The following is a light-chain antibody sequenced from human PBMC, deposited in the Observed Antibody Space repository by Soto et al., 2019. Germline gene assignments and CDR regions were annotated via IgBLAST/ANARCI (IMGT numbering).Light chain of an antibody. J-gene: IGLJ2*01. V-gene: IGLV1-47*01. CDR1: SSNIGSNY. CDR2: RNN. CDR3: AAWDDSLRRV. Sequence: QSVLTQPPSASGTPGQRVTISCSGRSSNIGSNYVYWYQQLPGTAPKLLIYRNNQRPSGVPDRFSGSKSGTSASLAISGLRSEDEADYYCAAWDDSLRRVFGGGTKLTVL.